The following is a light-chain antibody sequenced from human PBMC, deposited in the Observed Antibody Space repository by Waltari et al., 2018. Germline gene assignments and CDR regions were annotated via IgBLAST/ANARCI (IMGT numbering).Light chain of an antibody. CDR3: AAWDDTLNGPV. J-gene: IGLJ3*02. V-gene: IGLV1-44*01. Sequence: QSVLTQAPSASVTPGQRVTISCSGTISNIGDNPVSWYQQFPGTAPKLLIYNDDRRPSGGPDRFAGSKSGTSASLAISGLQSADVATYFCAAWDDTLNGPVFGGGTKLTVL. CDR2: NDD. CDR1: ISNIGDNP.